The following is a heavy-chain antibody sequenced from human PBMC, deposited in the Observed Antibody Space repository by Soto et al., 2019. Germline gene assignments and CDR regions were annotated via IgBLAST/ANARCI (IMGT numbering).Heavy chain of an antibody. J-gene: IGHJ6*02. Sequence: QVQLVESGGGVVQPGRSLRLSCAASGFNFNNYGMHWVRQAPGKGLEWVAVIWNDGNGYYYANSVKGRFTISRDNSKNPLYVQMRSLRAEDTAVYYSARRQISPPTRGAASARGGMDVWGQGTTVSVSS. V-gene: IGHV3-33*01. CDR1: GFNFNNYG. CDR3: ARRQISPPTRGAASARGGMDV. CDR2: IWNDGNGY. D-gene: IGHD6-13*01.